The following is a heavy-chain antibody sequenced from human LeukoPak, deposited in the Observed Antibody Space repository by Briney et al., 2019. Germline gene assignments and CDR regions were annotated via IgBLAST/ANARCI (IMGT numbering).Heavy chain of an antibody. CDR1: GYTFTGYY. CDR3: SSGWLHNGLDY. Sequence: ASVKVSCKASGYTFTGYYMHWVRQAPGQGLEWMGWINPNSGGTNYAQKLQGRVTMTRDTSISTAYMELSRLRSDDTAVYYCSSGWLHNGLDYWGQGTLVTVSS. D-gene: IGHD6-19*01. J-gene: IGHJ4*02. V-gene: IGHV1-2*02. CDR2: INPNSGGT.